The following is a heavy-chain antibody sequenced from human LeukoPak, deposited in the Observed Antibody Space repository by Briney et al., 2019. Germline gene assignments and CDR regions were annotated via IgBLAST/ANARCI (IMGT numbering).Heavy chain of an antibody. CDR2: INPSGGST. CDR1: GYTFTSYY. CDR3: ARGASLTYYYDSSGFYSFDS. Sequence: ASVKVSCKASGYTFTSYYMHWVRQAPGQGLEWMGIINPSGGSTSYAQKFQGRVTMTRDTSTSTVYMELSSLRSEDTAVYYCARGASLTYYYDSSGFYSFDSWGQGSLVTVSS. V-gene: IGHV1-46*01. D-gene: IGHD3-22*01. J-gene: IGHJ4*02.